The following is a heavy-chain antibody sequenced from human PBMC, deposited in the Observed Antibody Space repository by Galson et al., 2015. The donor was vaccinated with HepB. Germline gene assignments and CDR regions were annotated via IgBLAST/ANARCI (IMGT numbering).Heavy chain of an antibody. CDR1: GGSISSYY. CDR2: IYYSGST. V-gene: IGHV4-59*01. Sequence: ETLSLTCTVSGGSISSYYWSWIRQPPGKGLEWIGYIYYSGSTNYNPSLKSRVTISVDTPKNQFSLKLSSVTAADTAVYYCASGIDYGDYYFDYWGQGTLVTVSS. D-gene: IGHD4-17*01. CDR3: ASGIDYGDYYFDY. J-gene: IGHJ4*02.